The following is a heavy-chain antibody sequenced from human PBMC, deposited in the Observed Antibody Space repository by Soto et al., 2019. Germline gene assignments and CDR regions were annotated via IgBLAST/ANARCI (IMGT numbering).Heavy chain of an antibody. J-gene: IGHJ6*02. CDR3: ASIAAAGTGVEYYYGMDV. CDR1: GYTFTSYY. CDR2: INPSGGST. Sequence: ASVKVSCKASGYTFTSYYMHWVRQAPGQGLEWMGIINPSGGSTSYAQKFQGRVTMTRDTSTSTVNKEMSSLKSEDTAVFYCASIAAAGTGVEYYYGMDVWGQGTTVTVSS. D-gene: IGHD6-13*01. V-gene: IGHV1-46*01.